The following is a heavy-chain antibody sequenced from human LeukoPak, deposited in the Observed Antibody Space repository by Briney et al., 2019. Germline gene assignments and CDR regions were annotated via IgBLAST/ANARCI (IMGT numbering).Heavy chain of an antibody. CDR1: GGSISSYY. CDR3: ARHVVVVALFDY. Sequence: SETLSLTCTVSGGSISSYYWSWIRQPPGKGLEWIGYIYYSGSTNYNPSLKSRVTMSVDTSKNQFSLKLSSVTAADTAVYYCARHVVVVALFDYWGQGTLVTVSS. J-gene: IGHJ4*02. CDR2: IYYSGST. V-gene: IGHV4-59*08. D-gene: IGHD2-15*01.